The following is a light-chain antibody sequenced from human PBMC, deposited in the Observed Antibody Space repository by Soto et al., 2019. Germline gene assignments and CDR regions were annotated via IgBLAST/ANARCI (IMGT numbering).Light chain of an antibody. CDR3: SSYAGSNRGV. V-gene: IGLV2-8*01. CDR1: SSDVGGYTY. Sequence: QSALTQPPSASGSPGQSVTISCTGTSSDVGGYTYVSWYQQHPGKAPKLMIYDVNKRPSGVPDRFSGSKSGNTASLTVSGLQADDEADYYCSSYAGSNRGVFGGGTKLTVL. CDR2: DVN. J-gene: IGLJ2*01.